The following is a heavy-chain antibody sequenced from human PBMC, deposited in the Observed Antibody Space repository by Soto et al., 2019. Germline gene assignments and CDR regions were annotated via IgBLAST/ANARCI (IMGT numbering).Heavy chain of an antibody. CDR3: ARVSYSGNWFVHSVAGPNWFDP. V-gene: IGHV1-18*01. D-gene: IGHD6-13*01. CDR1: GYSFTNNG. J-gene: IGHJ5*02. CDR2: ISAYNGNT. Sequence: ASVKVSCKTSGYSFTNNGISWVRPAPGQGLEWMGWISAYNGNTNYVKKFQGRVTMTTDTSTSTASMELRSLRSDDTAVYYCARVSYSGNWFVHSVAGPNWFDPWGQGTLVTVSS.